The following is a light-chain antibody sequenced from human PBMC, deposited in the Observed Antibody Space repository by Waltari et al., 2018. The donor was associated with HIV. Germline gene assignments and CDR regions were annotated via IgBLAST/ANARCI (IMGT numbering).Light chain of an antibody. Sequence: QSVLTQPPSTSGTPGQRVTISCSGSNSNIGSNTVNWYQQVPGEAPKLLIYSNDPRPSGVPDRFSGSKSDTSASLAISGLQSEDETDYYCASWDDSLNGVVFGGGTKLTAL. J-gene: IGLJ2*01. CDR2: SND. CDR3: ASWDDSLNGVV. CDR1: NSNIGSNT. V-gene: IGLV1-44*01.